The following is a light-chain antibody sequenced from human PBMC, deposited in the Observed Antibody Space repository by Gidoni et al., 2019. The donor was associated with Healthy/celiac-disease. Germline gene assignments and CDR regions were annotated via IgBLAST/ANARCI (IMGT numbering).Light chain of an antibody. J-gene: IGKJ1*01. Sequence: ELVLTPPPGTLSLSPGERATITCRASQSVSSSYLAWYQQTPGPAPSPLIYGGSSRATGIPDRFSGSGSGTDCTLTISRLEPEDFAVYYCQHRTFGQGTKVEIK. CDR1: QSVSSSY. V-gene: IGKV3-20*01. CDR3: QHRT. CDR2: GGS.